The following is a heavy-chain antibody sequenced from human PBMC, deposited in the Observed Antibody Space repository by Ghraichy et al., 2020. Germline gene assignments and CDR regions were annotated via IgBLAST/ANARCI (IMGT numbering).Heavy chain of an antibody. CDR2: IYYSGST. D-gene: IGHD2-15*01. J-gene: IGHJ4*02. CDR3: ARERGYCSGGSCYRYFDY. CDR1: GGSISSYY. V-gene: IGHV4-59*01. Sequence: SETLSLTCTVSGGSISSYYWSWIRQPPGKGLEWIGYIYYSGSTNYNPSLKSRVTISVDTSKNQFSLKLSSVTAADTAVYYCARERGYCSGGSCYRYFDYWGQGTLVTVSS.